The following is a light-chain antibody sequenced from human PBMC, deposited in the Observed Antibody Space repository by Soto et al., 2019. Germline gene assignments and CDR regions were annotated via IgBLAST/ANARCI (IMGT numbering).Light chain of an antibody. Sequence: QSALTQPRSVSGSPGQSVAISCTGTGSDVGGYNYVSWYRQHPGKAPKLLLYDVSERPSGVPDRFSGSKSGNTASLTISGLQAEDEADYYCCSYAGRYLVVVFGGGTKLTV. CDR1: GSDVGGYNY. CDR3: CSYAGRYLVVV. J-gene: IGLJ2*01. CDR2: DVS. V-gene: IGLV2-11*01.